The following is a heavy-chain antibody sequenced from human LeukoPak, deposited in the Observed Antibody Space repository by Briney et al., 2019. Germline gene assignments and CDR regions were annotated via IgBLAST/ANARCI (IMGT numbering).Heavy chain of an antibody. V-gene: IGHV3-48*03. CDR1: GFTFSSYE. J-gene: IGHJ4*02. D-gene: IGHD3-10*01. Sequence: GGSLRLSCAASGFTFSSYEMNSVRQAPGKGLEWVSYISSSGSTIYYADSVKGRFTISRDNAKNSLYLQMNSLRAEDTAVYYCARATEAPLYYGSEAVDYWGQGTLVTVSS. CDR3: ARATEAPLYYGSEAVDY. CDR2: ISSSGSTI.